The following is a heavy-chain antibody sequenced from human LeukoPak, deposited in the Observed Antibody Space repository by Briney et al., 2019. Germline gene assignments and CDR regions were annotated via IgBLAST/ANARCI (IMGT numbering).Heavy chain of an antibody. V-gene: IGHV3-30*18. CDR2: ILYNGSNK. CDR3: AKGQPGGTQLPSWAPYYFDY. CDR1: GFTFSSSC. D-gene: IGHD5-18*01. Sequence: GQSLTLSCAASGFTFSSSCMRWVRQPPGKGLQWVAAILYNGSNKYYTNSVKGRFTISRDNSKDTVYLQMNSLRAEDTAVYYCAKGQPGGTQLPSWAPYYFDYWGQGTLVTVSS. J-gene: IGHJ4*02.